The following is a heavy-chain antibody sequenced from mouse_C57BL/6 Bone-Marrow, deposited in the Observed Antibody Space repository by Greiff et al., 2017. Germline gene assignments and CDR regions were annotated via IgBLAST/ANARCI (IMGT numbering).Heavy chain of an antibody. Sequence: EVQGVESGGGLVKPGGSLKLSCAASGFTFSSYTMSWVRQTPEKRLEWVATISGGGGNTYYPDSVKGRFTISRDNAKNTLYLQMSSLRSEDTALYYCARQDYGSSTWYFDVWGTGTTVTVSS. J-gene: IGHJ1*03. D-gene: IGHD1-1*01. CDR2: ISGGGGNT. V-gene: IGHV5-9*01. CDR3: ARQDYGSSTWYFDV. CDR1: GFTFSSYT.